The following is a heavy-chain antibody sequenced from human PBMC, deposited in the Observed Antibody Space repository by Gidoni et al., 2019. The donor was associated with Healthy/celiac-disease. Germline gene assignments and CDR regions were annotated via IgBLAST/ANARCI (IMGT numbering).Heavy chain of an antibody. CDR1: GFTFSSYG. V-gene: IGHV3-30*02. CDR3: ANGGGYSYGVDYFDY. Sequence: QVQLVESGGGVVQPGGSLRLSCAASGFTFSSYGMHWVRQAPGKGLEWVAFIRYDGSNKYYADSVKGRFTISRDNSKNTLYLQMNSLRAEDTAVYYCANGGGYSYGVDYFDYWGQGTLVTVSS. CDR2: IRYDGSNK. J-gene: IGHJ4*02. D-gene: IGHD5-18*01.